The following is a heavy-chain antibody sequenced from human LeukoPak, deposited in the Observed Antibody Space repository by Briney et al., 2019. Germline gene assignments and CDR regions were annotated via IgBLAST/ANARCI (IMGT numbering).Heavy chain of an antibody. J-gene: IGHJ6*02. D-gene: IGHD5-12*01. CDR3: ARFRDRRGYDYYYYYYGMDV. V-gene: IGHV4-59*08. CDR2: IYYSGSA. CDR1: GGSISSYY. Sequence: SETLSLTCTVSGGSISSYYWSWIRQPPGKGLEWIGYIYYSGSANYNPSLKSRVTISVDTSKNQFSLKLSSVTAADTAVYYCARFRDRRGYDYYYYYYGMDVWGQGTTVTVSS.